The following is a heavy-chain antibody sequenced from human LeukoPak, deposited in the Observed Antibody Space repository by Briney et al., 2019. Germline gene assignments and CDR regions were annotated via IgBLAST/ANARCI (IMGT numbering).Heavy chain of an antibody. CDR1: GFTFSSYN. Sequence: GGXLRLSCAASGFTFSSYNMNWVRQAPGKGLEWVSSITSSSNYIYYADSVKGRFTISRDNAKNSLYLQMNSLRAEDTTVYYCARDCWDYGSGSYCGIDYWGQGTLVTVSS. CDR3: ARDCWDYGSGSYCGIDY. CDR2: ITSSSNYI. J-gene: IGHJ4*02. V-gene: IGHV3-21*03. D-gene: IGHD3-10*01.